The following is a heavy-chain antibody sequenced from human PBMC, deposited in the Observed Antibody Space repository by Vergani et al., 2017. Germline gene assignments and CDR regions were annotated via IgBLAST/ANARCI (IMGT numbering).Heavy chain of an antibody. J-gene: IGHJ5*02. CDR2: IYHSGST. Sequence: QLQPQESGSGLVKPSQTLSLTCAVSGGSISSGGYSWSWIRQPPGKGLEWIGYIYHSGSTYYNPSLKSRVTISVDRSKNQFSLKLSSVTAADTAVYYCARGPPDYYDTHDNWFDPWGQGTLVTVSS. D-gene: IGHD3-22*01. CDR3: ARGPPDYYDTHDNWFDP. V-gene: IGHV4-30-2*01. CDR1: GGSISSGGYS.